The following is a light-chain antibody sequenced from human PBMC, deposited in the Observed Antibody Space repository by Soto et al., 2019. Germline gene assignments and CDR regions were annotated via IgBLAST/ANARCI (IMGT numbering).Light chain of an antibody. Sequence: DIQMTQSPSSLSASVGDRVTITCRASQGISNYLAWYQQKPGKVPKLLIYDASTLQSGVPSRFSGSGSGTDFTLTISSLQPEDVATYYFQKYNSALLITFGQGTRLEIK. CDR2: DAS. V-gene: IGKV1-27*01. J-gene: IGKJ5*01. CDR1: QGISNY. CDR3: QKYNSALLIT.